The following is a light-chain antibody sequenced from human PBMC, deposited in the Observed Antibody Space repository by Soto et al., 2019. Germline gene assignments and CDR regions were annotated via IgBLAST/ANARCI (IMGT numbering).Light chain of an antibody. CDR3: QTWGSVIQV. V-gene: IGLV4-69*01. CDR2: VDSDGSH. CDR1: SGHSSYA. J-gene: IGLJ2*01. Sequence: QLVLTQSPSASASLGASVKLTCTLSSGHSSYAIAWHQQRPEKGPRYLMKVDSDGSHNKGDGIPDRFSGSSSGTERYLTISSLQSEDEADYYCQTWGSVIQVFGGGTQLTVL.